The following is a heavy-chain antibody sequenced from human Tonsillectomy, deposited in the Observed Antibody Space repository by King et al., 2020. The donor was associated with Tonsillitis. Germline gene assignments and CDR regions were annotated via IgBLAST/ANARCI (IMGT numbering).Heavy chain of an antibody. CDR1: GGSISSYY. CDR2: IIYSGST. CDR3: ARLGYSSGWYLGAFDI. Sequence: QLQESGPGLVKPSETLSLTCTVSGGSISSYYWSWIGQPPGKGLEWIGYIIYSGSTNYNPSLKIRVTISVDTSKNQFSLKLSSVTAADTAVYYCARLGYSSGWYLGAFDIWGQGTMVTVSS. D-gene: IGHD6-19*01. V-gene: IGHV4-59*08. J-gene: IGHJ3*02.